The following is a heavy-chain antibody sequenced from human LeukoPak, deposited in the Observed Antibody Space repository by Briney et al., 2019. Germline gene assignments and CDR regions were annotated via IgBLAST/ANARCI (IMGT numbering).Heavy chain of an antibody. CDR2: IWYDGSNK. V-gene: IGHV3-33*01. CDR1: GFTFSSYG. Sequence: GGSLRLSCAASGFTFSSYGMHWVRQAPGKGLEWVAVIWYDGSNKYYADSVKGRFTISRDKSKNTLYLQMNSLRAEDTAVYYCATSSGVARHFYYYGMDVWGQGTTVTVSS. J-gene: IGHJ6*02. CDR3: ATSSGVARHFYYYGMDV. D-gene: IGHD7-27*01.